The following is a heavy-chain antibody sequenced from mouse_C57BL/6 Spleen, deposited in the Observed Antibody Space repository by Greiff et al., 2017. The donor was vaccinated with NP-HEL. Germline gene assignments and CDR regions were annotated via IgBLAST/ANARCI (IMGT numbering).Heavy chain of an antibody. CDR3: ARGGTISPFAY. J-gene: IGHJ3*01. D-gene: IGHD4-1*01. V-gene: IGHV5-4*03. Sequence: EVMLVESGGGLVKPGGSLKLSCAASGFTFSSYAMSWVRQTPEKRLEWVATISDGGSYTYYPDNVKGRFTISRDNAKNNLYLQMSHLKSEDTAMYYCARGGTISPFAYWGRGTLVTVSA. CDR1: GFTFSSYA. CDR2: ISDGGSYT.